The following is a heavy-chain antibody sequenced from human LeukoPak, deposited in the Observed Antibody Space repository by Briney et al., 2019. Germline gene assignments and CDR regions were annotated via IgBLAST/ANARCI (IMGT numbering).Heavy chain of an antibody. D-gene: IGHD1-26*01. J-gene: IGHJ4*02. CDR3: ARGWSGGSYYFDY. CDR2: ISSSTSYI. Sequence: GGSLRLSCVTSGFTFSSYTMNWVRQAPGKGLEWVSSISSSTSYIYYADSVKGRFTVSRDTAKNSLYLQMNSLRAEDTAVYYCARGWSGGSYYFDYWGQGTLVTVSS. V-gene: IGHV3-21*01. CDR1: GFTFSSYT.